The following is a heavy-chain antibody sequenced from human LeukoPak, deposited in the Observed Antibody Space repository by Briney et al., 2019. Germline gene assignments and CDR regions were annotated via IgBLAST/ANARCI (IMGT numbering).Heavy chain of an antibody. CDR3: ARDPYSGAYGDTYYYFMDV. CDR2: ITTSSSYT. CDR1: GFSFSNPW. Sequence: GGSLRLSCAASGFSFSNPWMTWVRQAPGKGLEWISSITTSSSYTFYADSVKGRFTISRDNARNSLYLQMNSLAAEDTAVYYCARDPYSGAYGDTYYYFMDVWGKGTTVTISS. V-gene: IGHV3-21*01. J-gene: IGHJ6*03. D-gene: IGHD1-26*01.